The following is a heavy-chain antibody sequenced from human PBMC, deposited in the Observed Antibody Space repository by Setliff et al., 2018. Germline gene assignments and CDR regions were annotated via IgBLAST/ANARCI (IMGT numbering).Heavy chain of an antibody. CDR1: VFSVSSNYY. Sequence: SETLSLTCAVSVFSVSSNYYWGWIRQPPGKGLEWIANVYYSGSTYYSPSLKSRVTMSVDTSKNQFSLNLYSVTAADTAVYYCARTSSGRYFDLWGRGTLVTVSS. CDR3: ARTSSGRYFDL. J-gene: IGHJ2*01. V-gene: IGHV4-38-2*01. CDR2: VYYSGST.